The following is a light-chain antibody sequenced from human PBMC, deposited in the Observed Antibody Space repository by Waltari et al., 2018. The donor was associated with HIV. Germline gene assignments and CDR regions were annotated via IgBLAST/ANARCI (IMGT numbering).Light chain of an antibody. Sequence: QSAPTQPASVSGSPGQSITISCTGTSSDVGGSNFVSWYHQQPGKAPKLMIYEVSYRPSGGSNRFSGSKSGNTASLTISGLQAEDEGDYYCRSHTSTSLEVFGTGTKVTVL. V-gene: IGLV2-14*01. CDR2: EVS. CDR1: SSDVGGSNF. CDR3: RSHTSTSLEV. J-gene: IGLJ1*01.